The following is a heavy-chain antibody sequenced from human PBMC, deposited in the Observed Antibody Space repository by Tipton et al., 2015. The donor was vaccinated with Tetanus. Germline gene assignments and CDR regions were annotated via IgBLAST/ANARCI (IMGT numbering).Heavy chain of an antibody. CDR1: GYTFTGYY. J-gene: IGHJ6*02. V-gene: IGHV1-2*02. CDR3: ARDGGDYIFYGMDV. Sequence: VQLVQSGAEVKKPGASVKVSCKASGYTFTGYYIYWVRQAPGQGLEWMGWIDPNSGGTVYAQKFQGRVTMTRDTSISTAYMELRSLRSDDTAVYYCARDGGDYIFYGMDVWGPGTTVTVS. D-gene: IGHD2-21*01. CDR2: IDPNSGGT.